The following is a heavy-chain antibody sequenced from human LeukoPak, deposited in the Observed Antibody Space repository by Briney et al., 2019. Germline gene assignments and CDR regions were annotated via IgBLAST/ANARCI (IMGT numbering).Heavy chain of an antibody. J-gene: IGHJ4*02. D-gene: IGHD4-23*01. CDR2: IYHAGST. CDR1: GGSISSAYYY. Sequence: SQSLSLTCTVYGGSISSAYYYWGWILQTPWKGLEGIGYIYHAGSTYYTPSLRRRGTVTVDRSKNPICLTVSSVTTAARAVFYCSSGTIATSGKPYWGQGTLVTVPS. CDR3: SSGTIATSGKPY. V-gene: IGHV4-30-2*01.